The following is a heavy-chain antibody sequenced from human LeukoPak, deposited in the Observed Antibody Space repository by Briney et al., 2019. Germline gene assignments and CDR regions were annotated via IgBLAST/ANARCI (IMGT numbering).Heavy chain of an antibody. CDR3: ARDLWFGELERRYYYYYMDV. Sequence: GASVKVSCKASGYTFTSYAMNWVRQAPGQGLEWMGWINTTTGNPTYAQGFTGRFVFSLDTSVSTAYLQISSLKAEDTAVYYCARDLWFGELERRYYYYYMDVWGKGTTVTVSS. V-gene: IGHV7-4-1*02. CDR2: INTTTGNP. J-gene: IGHJ6*03. CDR1: GYTFTSYA. D-gene: IGHD3-10*01.